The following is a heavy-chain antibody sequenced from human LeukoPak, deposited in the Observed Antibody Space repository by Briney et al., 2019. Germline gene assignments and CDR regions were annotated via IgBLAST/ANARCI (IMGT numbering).Heavy chain of an antibody. CDR1: GGSISSGGYY. CDR2: IYYSGST. CDR3: ARVERLSTSFDC. D-gene: IGHD3-16*01. V-gene: IGHV4-30-4*08. J-gene: IGHJ4*02. Sequence: PSETLSLTCTVSGGSISSGGYYWSWIRQHPGKGLEWIGYIYYSGSTYYNPSLKSRVTISVDTSKNQFSLKLSSVTAADTAVYYCARVERLSTSFDCWGQGTLVTVSS.